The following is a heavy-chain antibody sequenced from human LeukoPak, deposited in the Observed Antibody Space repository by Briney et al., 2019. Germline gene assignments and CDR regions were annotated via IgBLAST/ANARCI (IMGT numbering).Heavy chain of an antibody. Sequence: GGSLILSCAASGFTFSSYAMSWVRQAPGKGLEWVSAISGSGGSTYYADSVKGRFTISRDNSKNTLYLQMNSLRAEDTAVYYCAKDFTAMDSLFDYWGQGTLVTVSS. CDR3: AKDFTAMDSLFDY. V-gene: IGHV3-23*01. D-gene: IGHD5-18*01. J-gene: IGHJ4*02. CDR2: ISGSGGST. CDR1: GFTFSSYA.